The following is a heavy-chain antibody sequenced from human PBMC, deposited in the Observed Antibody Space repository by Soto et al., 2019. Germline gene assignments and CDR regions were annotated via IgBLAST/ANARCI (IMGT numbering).Heavy chain of an antibody. CDR3: ARGLNYYDSSGYYYPLGY. CDR1: GGSISSGGYY. CDR2: IYYSGST. J-gene: IGHJ4*02. V-gene: IGHV4-31*03. D-gene: IGHD3-22*01. Sequence: PSETLSLTCTVSGGSISSGGYYWSWIRQHPGKGLEWIGYIYYSGSTYYNPSLKSRVTISVDTSKNQFSLKLSSVTAADTAVYYCARGLNYYDSSGYYYPLGYWGQGTLVTVSS.